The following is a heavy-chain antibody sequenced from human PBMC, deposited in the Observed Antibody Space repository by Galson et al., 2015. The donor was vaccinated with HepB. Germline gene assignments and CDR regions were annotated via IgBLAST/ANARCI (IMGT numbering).Heavy chain of an antibody. J-gene: IGHJ4*02. CDR3: AKEETGVGFDY. CDR1: GFTFSSYA. CDR2: VSGSCGST. V-gene: IGHV3-23*01. D-gene: IGHD1-14*01. Sequence: SLRLSCAASGFTFSSYAMSWVRQAPGKGMEWVSAVSGSCGSTYYAYSVKGRFTISRDNSKTTVYLQMNSLRDGNTAVDYCAKEETGVGFDYCGQGTLVTVSS.